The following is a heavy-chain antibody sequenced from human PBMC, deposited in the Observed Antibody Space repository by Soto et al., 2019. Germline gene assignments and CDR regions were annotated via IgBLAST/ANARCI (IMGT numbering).Heavy chain of an antibody. CDR2: IIPIFGSA. CDR1: GGTFSNYA. V-gene: IGHV1-69*13. Sequence: SVKVSCKASGGTFSNYAITWVRQAPGQGLEWLGRIIPIFGSANYAQKFQGRVTITADESTTTAYMELSSLRAEDTAVYYCAKPPDYNWNDYWGQGTLVTVSS. D-gene: IGHD1-20*01. CDR3: AKPPDYNWNDY. J-gene: IGHJ4*02.